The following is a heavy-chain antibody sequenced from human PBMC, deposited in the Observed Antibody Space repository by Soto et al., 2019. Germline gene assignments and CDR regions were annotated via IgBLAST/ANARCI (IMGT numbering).Heavy chain of an antibody. Sequence: QVQLVQSGAEVKKPGSSVKVSCKASGGTFSSYAISWVRQAPGQGLEWMGGIIPIFGTANYAQKFQGRVTITADESTSTAYMELGSLRSEDTAVYYWARGGGFDYYDSSGYYRNWGQGTLVTVSS. J-gene: IGHJ4*02. CDR1: GGTFSSYA. CDR2: IIPIFGTA. CDR3: ARGGGFDYYDSSGYYRN. D-gene: IGHD3-22*01. V-gene: IGHV1-69*01.